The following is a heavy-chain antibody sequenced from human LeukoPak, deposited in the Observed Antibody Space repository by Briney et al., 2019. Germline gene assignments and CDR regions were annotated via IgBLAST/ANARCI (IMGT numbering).Heavy chain of an antibody. CDR3: ARGDYGDYYYYGMDV. J-gene: IGHJ6*02. CDR2: IIPILGIA. D-gene: IGHD4-17*01. V-gene: IGHV1-69*04. CDR1: GYTLTELS. Sequence: GASVKVSCKVSGYTLTELSMHWVRQAPGQGLEWMGRIIPILGIANYAQKFQGRVTITADKSTSTAYMELSSLRSEDTAVYYCARGDYGDYYYYGMDVWGQGTTVTVSS.